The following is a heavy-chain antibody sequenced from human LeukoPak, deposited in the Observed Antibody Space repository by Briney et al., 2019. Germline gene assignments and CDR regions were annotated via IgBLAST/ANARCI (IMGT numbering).Heavy chain of an antibody. CDR1: GFTFGDYG. CDR2: IRSKAYGATT. J-gene: IGHJ3*02. V-gene: IGHV3-49*04. D-gene: IGHD1-26*01. Sequence: GGSLRLSCITSGFTFGDYGLSWVRQAPGKGLEWVGFIRSKAYGATTEYAASLKDRFTISRDDSKSIAYLQVNSLKTEDTAVYYCTRILLKWELPGSDAFDIWGEGTMVTVSS. CDR3: TRILLKWELPGSDAFDI.